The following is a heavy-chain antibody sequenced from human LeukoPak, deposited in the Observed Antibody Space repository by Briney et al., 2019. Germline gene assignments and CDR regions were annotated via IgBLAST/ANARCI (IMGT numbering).Heavy chain of an antibody. D-gene: IGHD3-10*01. CDR3: ATNTMFRGIHAFDI. Sequence: GESLKISCKGSGYSFTSYWIGWVHQMPGKGLEWMGIIYPGDSDTRYSPSFQGQVTISADKSISTAYLQWSSLKASDSAMYYCATNTMFRGIHAFDIWGQGTMVTVPS. J-gene: IGHJ3*02. CDR2: IYPGDSDT. V-gene: IGHV5-51*07. CDR1: GYSFTSYW.